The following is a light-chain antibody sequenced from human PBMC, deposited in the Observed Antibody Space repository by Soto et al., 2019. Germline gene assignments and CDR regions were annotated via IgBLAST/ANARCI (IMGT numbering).Light chain of an antibody. CDR3: QQYYSYQVT. CDR2: GAS. Sequence: EIVLTQSPGTLSLSPGEIATLSFSASQSVSSSYLAWYQQKPGQAPRLLIYGASSRATGIPDRFSGSGSGTEFTLTISSLQSEDFATYYCQQYYSYQVTFGQGTRLEIK. J-gene: IGKJ5*01. CDR1: QSVSSSY. V-gene: IGKV3-20*01.